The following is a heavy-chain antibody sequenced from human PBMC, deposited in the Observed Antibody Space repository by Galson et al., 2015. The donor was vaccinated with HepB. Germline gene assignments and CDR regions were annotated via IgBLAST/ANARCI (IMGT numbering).Heavy chain of an antibody. CDR1: GYTFTSYY. D-gene: IGHD3-3*01. Sequence: SVKVSCKASGYTFTSYYMHWVRQAPGQGLEWMGIINPSGGSTSYAQKFQGRVTMTRDTSTSTVYMELSSLRAEDTAVYYCARAKPYYDFWSGYHGPDAFDIWGQGTMVTVSS. CDR2: INPSGGST. J-gene: IGHJ3*02. V-gene: IGHV1-46*01. CDR3: ARAKPYYDFWSGYHGPDAFDI.